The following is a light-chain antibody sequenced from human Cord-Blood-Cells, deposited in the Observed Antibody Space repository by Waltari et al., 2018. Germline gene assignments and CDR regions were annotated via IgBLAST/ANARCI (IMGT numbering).Light chain of an antibody. CDR1: QSVSSS. CDR2: GAS. Sequence: EIVMTQSPATLSVSPGERATLSCRASQSVSSSLAWYQQKPGQAPRLLIYGASTRATDLPATFSGSGSGTEFTLTIRSLQSEDFAVYCCQQYNNWPLTFGGGTKVEIK. J-gene: IGKJ4*01. V-gene: IGKV3-15*01. CDR3: QQYNNWPLT.